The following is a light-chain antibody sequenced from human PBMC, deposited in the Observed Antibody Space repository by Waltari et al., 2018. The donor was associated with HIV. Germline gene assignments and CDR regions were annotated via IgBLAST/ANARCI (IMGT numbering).Light chain of an antibody. V-gene: IGLV2-14*01. CDR2: EVS. CDR3: ISYISSSSPV. J-gene: IGLJ3*02. Sequence: QSALTQPASVSGSPGQSITISCTGTRFAIYGYNFVSWFQHHPGKAPKGIIYEVSNRPSGVSDRFSGSKSGNTASLTISGLQPEDEAEYFCISYISSSSPVFGGGTKLTVL. CDR1: RFAIYGYNF.